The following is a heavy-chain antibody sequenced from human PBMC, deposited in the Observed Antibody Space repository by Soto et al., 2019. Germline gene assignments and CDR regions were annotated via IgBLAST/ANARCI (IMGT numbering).Heavy chain of an antibody. CDR1: GGTFGRYG. Sequence: QVQLVQSGAEVKKPGSSVKVSCKASGGTFGRYGLKWVRQAPGQGLEWMGGVLPIFGIGNYAQKFQGRATTTADEFTSTVYMELSSLRSDDTAVYYCAIEGFSVSYFPYWCPGTLVTVSS. V-gene: IGHV1-69*01. CDR3: AIEGFSVSYFPY. D-gene: IGHD1-26*01. CDR2: VLPIFGIG. J-gene: IGHJ4*02.